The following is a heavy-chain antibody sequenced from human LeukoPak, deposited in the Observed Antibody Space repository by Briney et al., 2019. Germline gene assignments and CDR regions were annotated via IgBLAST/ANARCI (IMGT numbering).Heavy chain of an antibody. Sequence: SETLSLTCTVSGGSISPLYWSWIRQPPGKGLEFIGYIYYSGTTNYNPSLKSRVTLSVDTSKNQFSLKLSSVTAADTAAYYCARGGVAAKYYFDSWGQGTLDTVSS. D-gene: IGHD3-10*01. J-gene: IGHJ4*02. CDR2: IYYSGTT. V-gene: IGHV4-59*11. CDR3: ARGGVAAKYYFDS. CDR1: GGSISPLY.